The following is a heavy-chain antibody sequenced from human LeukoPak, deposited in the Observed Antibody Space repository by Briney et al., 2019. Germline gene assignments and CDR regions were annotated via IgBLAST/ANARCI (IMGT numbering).Heavy chain of an antibody. V-gene: IGHV1-18*01. CDR2: ISIYSGDA. J-gene: IGHJ4*02. Sequence: GASVKVSRKASGYTFVNYGINWVRQSPGQGLEWMGWISIYSGDAKYAPKFQGRVTMTRDTSTNTAYMELGSLRSDDTAVYYCARGRSGGTTWARNPTSTYYLDYWGQGTLVTVSS. D-gene: IGHD1-26*01. CDR3: ARGRSGGTTWARNPTSTYYLDY. CDR1: GYTFVNYG.